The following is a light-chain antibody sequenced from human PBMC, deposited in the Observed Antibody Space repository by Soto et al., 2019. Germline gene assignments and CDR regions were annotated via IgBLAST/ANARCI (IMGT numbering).Light chain of an antibody. CDR2: GAS. Sequence: EIVLTQSPGTLSLSPGERATLSCRASQSVTNSYLAWYQQKPGQAPRLLIYGASSRATGIPDRFSGSGSGTDFTLTISRLEPEDFAVYYCQQYCSSPRTFGQGTNLEIK. V-gene: IGKV3-20*01. J-gene: IGKJ2*01. CDR3: QQYCSSPRT. CDR1: QSVTNSY.